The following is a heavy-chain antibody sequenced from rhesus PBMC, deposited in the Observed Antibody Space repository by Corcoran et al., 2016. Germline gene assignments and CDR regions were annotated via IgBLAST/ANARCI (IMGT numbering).Heavy chain of an antibody. V-gene: IGHV1S9*01. D-gene: IGHD3-16*01. CDR1: TFTSYY. J-gene: IGHJ4*01. Sequence: TFTSYYINWVRQAPGQVVEWMGWINPKNGKTGYAQTFQGRITMTRDMSTSTAYMELSSLRSEDTAVYYCAREGYYYSGSYSYWGQGVLVTVSS. CDR2: INPKNGKT. CDR3: AREGYYYSGSYSY.